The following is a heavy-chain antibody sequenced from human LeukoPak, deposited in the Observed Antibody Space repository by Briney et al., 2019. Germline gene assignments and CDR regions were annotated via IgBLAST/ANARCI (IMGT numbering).Heavy chain of an antibody. Sequence: GGSLRLSCAASGFTFSSYAMSWVRQAPGKGLEWVSAISGSGGSTYYADSVKGRFTISRDNSKNTLYLQMNSLRAEDTAVYYCARRRDSGSLQHFDYWGQGTLVTVSS. V-gene: IGHV3-23*01. D-gene: IGHD1-26*01. CDR2: ISGSGGST. CDR1: GFTFSSYA. J-gene: IGHJ4*02. CDR3: ARRRDSGSLQHFDY.